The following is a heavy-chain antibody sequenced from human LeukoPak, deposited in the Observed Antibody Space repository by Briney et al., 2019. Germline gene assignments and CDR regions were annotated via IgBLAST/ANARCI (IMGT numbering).Heavy chain of an antibody. CDR1: GGSFSGYY. Sequence: SETLSLTCAVYGGSFSGYYWSWIRQPPGKGLEWIGEINHSGSTTYNPSLKSRVTISVDTSKNQFSLKLSSVTAADTAVYYCARGPFDGSGSYYKPRNFDYWGQGTLVTVSS. D-gene: IGHD3-10*01. CDR2: INHSGST. V-gene: IGHV4-34*01. CDR3: ARGPFDGSGSYYKPRNFDY. J-gene: IGHJ4*02.